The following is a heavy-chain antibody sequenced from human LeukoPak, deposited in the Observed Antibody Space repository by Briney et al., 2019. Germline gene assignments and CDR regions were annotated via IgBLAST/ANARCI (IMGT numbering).Heavy chain of an antibody. CDR2: INPNSGGT. V-gene: IGHV1-2*02. Sequence: GASVKVSCKASGYTFTGSYMHWVRPAPGQGLEWMGWINPNSGGTNYAQKFQGRVTMTRDTPISTAYMELSRLRSDDTAVYYYARTKGVVRGAKTSRPACYYYYGMDVCGQGTTVTVSS. CDR1: GYTFTGSY. CDR3: ARTKGVVRGAKTSRPACYYYYGMDV. D-gene: IGHD3-10*01. J-gene: IGHJ6*02.